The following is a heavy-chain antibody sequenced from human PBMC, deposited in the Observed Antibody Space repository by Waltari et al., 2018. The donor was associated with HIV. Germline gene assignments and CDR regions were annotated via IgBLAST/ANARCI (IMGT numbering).Heavy chain of an antibody. V-gene: IGHV4-31*01. Sequence: QVQLQESGPGLVKPSQTLSLTCTVSGGSISSGGYYWSWIRQHPGKGLEWIGYIYYSGSTYYNPSLKSLVTISVDTSKNQFSLKLSSVTAADTAVYYCARGVAGGDILTGYLDYWGQGTLVTVSS. J-gene: IGHJ4*02. CDR1: GGSISSGGYY. CDR3: ARGVAGGDILTGYLDY. D-gene: IGHD3-9*01. CDR2: IYYSGST.